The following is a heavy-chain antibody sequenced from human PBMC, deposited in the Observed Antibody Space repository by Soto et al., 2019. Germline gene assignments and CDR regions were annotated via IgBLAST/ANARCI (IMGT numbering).Heavy chain of an antibody. Sequence: QVQLVQSGAEVKKPGASVKVSCKASGYTFTSYAMHWVRQAPGQRREWMGGINAGNGNTKYSQKFQGRVTITRDTSASTAYMELSSLRSEDTAVYYCARVQDYDSTGYYFAYWGQGTLVTVSS. D-gene: IGHD3-22*01. J-gene: IGHJ4*02. CDR3: ARVQDYDSTGYYFAY. CDR2: INAGNGNT. CDR1: GYTFTSYA. V-gene: IGHV1-3*01.